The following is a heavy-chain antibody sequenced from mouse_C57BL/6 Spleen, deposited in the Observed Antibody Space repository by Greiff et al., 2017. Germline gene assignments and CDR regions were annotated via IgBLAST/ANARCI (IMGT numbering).Heavy chain of an antibody. CDR2: ISNGGGST. Sequence: DVMLVESGGGLVQPGGSLKLSCAASGFTFSDYYMYWVRQTPEKRLEWVAYISNGGGSTYYPNTVKGRFTISRDNAKNTLYLQMSRLKSEDTAMYYCARREGYDGYFDYWGQGTTLTVSS. V-gene: IGHV5-12*01. D-gene: IGHD2-3*01. CDR3: ARREGYDGYFDY. CDR1: GFTFSDYY. J-gene: IGHJ2*01.